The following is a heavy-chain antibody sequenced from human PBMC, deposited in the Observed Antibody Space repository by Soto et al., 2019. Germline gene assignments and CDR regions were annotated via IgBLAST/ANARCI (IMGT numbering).Heavy chain of an antibody. Sequence: SVKVSFKASGGTFSSYTISWVRQAPGQGLEWMGRIIPILGIANYAQKFQGRVTITADKSTSTAYMELSSLRSEDTAVYYCASGDLHCSSTSCPLYYSYYYMDVWGKGTTVTVS. J-gene: IGHJ6*03. D-gene: IGHD2-2*01. CDR3: ASGDLHCSSTSCPLYYSYYYMDV. CDR1: GGTFSSYT. V-gene: IGHV1-69*02. CDR2: IIPILGIA.